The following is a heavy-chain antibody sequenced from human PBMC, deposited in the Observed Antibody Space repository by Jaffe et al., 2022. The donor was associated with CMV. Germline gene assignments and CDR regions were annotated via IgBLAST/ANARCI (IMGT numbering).Heavy chain of an antibody. CDR3: ARHGVEAAPPPFDY. D-gene: IGHD3-3*01. CDR1: GGSISSSSYY. Sequence: QLQLQESGPGLVKPSETLSLTCTVSGGSISSSSYYWGWIRQPPGKGLEWIGSIYYSGSTYYNPSLKSRVTISVDTSKNQFSLKLSSVTAADTAVYYCARHGVEAAPPPFDYWGQGTLVTVSS. J-gene: IGHJ4*02. V-gene: IGHV4-39*01. CDR2: IYYSGST.